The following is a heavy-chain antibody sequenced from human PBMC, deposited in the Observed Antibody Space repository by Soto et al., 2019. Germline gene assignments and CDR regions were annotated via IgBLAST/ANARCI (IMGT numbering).Heavy chain of an antibody. Sequence: QVQLVQSENEVKQPGASVKVSCKASGYTFSNFGITWVRQATGQGLEWIGWISAYNGNANYAQKFQDRVSLTRDTSTSTAYLELRSLRSDDTAVYYCAKGTRRFGELFDAYDIWGQATMVPVSS. CDR3: AKGTRRFGELFDAYDI. CDR1: GYTFSNFG. CDR2: ISAYNGNA. V-gene: IGHV1-18*01. J-gene: IGHJ3*02. D-gene: IGHD3-10*01.